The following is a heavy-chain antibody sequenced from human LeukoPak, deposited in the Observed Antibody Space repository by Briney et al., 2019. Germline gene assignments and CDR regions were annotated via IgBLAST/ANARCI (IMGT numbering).Heavy chain of an antibody. CDR3: AKRGSSGWYVPAGIDH. J-gene: IGHJ4*02. CDR1: GFTFSTSA. Sequence: GGSLRLSCAASGFTFSTSAMSWVGQAPGKGLEWVSAIRGSGGSTYYSDSVKGRFTISRDNSKYTLYLQMNSLRAEDTAVYYCAKRGSSGWYVPAGIDHWGQGTLVTVSS. V-gene: IGHV3-23*01. D-gene: IGHD6-19*01. CDR2: IRGSGGST.